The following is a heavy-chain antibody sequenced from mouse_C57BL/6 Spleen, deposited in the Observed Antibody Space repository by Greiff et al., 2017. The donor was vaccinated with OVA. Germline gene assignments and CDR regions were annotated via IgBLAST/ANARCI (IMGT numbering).Heavy chain of an antibody. J-gene: IGHJ4*01. CDR1: GYTFTDYY. CDR3: ARGSSGTMDY. CDR2: INPYNGGT. Sequence: VQLQQSGPVLVKPGASVKMSCKASGYTFTDYYMNWVKQSHGKSLEWIGVINPYNGGTSYNQKFKGKATLTVDKSSSTAYMELNSLTSEDSAVYYCARGSSGTMDYWGQGTSVTVSS. D-gene: IGHD1-1*01. V-gene: IGHV1-19*01.